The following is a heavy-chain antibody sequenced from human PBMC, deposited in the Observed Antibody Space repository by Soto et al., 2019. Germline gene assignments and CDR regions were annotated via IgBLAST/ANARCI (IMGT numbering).Heavy chain of an antibody. J-gene: IGHJ6*02. Sequence: GGSLRLSCAASGFTFDDYAMHWVRPAPGKGLEWVSGISWNRGSIGYADSVKGRFTISRDNAKNSLYLQMNSLRAEDTALYYCAKDISPGRYGDNIVRYYYGMDVWGQGTTVTVSS. CDR3: AKDISPGRYGDNIVRYYYGMDV. V-gene: IGHV3-9*01. D-gene: IGHD4-17*01. CDR2: ISWNRGSI. CDR1: GFTFDDYA.